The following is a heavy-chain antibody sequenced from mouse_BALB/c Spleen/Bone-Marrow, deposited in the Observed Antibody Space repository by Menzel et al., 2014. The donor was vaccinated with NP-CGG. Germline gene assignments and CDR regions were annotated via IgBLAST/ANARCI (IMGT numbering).Heavy chain of an antibody. V-gene: IGHV1-80*01. CDR1: GYAFSVYW. Sequence: QVHVKQSGAELVRPGSSVKISCKASGYAFSVYWMNWVKQRPGQGLEWIGQIYPGDGDTNYNGKFKGRATLTADKSPNTAYMQLSSLTSEDSAVYFCARGGISVDYWGQGTTLTVSS. CDR3: ARGGISVDY. J-gene: IGHJ2*01. CDR2: IYPGDGDT.